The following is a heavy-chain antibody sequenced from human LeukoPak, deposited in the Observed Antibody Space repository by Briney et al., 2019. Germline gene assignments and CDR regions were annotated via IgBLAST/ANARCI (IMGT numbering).Heavy chain of an antibody. Sequence: SVKIYCKASGNTFNSYAISGGRQGPAQGLQWKGGIIPIFGTANYAQKFQGRVTITADESTSTAYMELSSLRSEDTAGYYCARRGRAAAVLGYYYGMDVWGKGTTVSVSS. D-gene: IGHD6-13*01. V-gene: IGHV1-69*13. CDR3: ARRGRAAAVLGYYYGMDV. J-gene: IGHJ6*04. CDR1: GNTFNSYA. CDR2: IIPIFGTA.